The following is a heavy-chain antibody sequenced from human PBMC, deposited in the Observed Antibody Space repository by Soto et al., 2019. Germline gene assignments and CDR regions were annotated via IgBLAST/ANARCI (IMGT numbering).Heavy chain of an antibody. V-gene: IGHV1-18*04. D-gene: IGHD4-4*01. CDR2: IRAHNGDT. J-gene: IGHJ6*02. CDR1: GYTFTSDG. CDR3: ARLSVYSTDDLPRYYYYAMDV. Sequence: ASVKVSCKASGYTFTSDGISWVRQASGQGLEWMGWIRAHNGDTDYAQQLQGRVTMTADTSTTTAYMELRSLRSDDSAVYYCARLSVYSTDDLPRYYYYAMDVWGQGTTVTVAS.